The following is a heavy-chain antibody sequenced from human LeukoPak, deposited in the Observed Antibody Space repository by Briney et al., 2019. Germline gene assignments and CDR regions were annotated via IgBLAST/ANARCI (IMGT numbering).Heavy chain of an antibody. Sequence: GRSLRLSCAASGFTFSSYAMHWVRQAPGKGLEWVAVISYDGSNKYYADSVKGRFTISRDNSKNTLYLQMNSLRSEDTAVYYCARGVCTNGVCYTGYYYYMDVWGKGTTVTVSS. V-gene: IGHV3-30*04. J-gene: IGHJ6*03. CDR1: GFTFSSYA. CDR3: ARGVCTNGVCYTGYYYYMDV. CDR2: ISYDGSNK. D-gene: IGHD2-8*01.